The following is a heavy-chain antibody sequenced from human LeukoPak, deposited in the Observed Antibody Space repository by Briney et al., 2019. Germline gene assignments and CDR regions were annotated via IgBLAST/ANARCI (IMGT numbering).Heavy chain of an antibody. Sequence: GGSLRLSCAASGFTFISYAMSWVRQAPGKGLEWVSAISCSGGSTYYADSVKGRFTISRDNSKNTLYLQMNSLRAEDTAVYYCAASERGSGWYYLDYWGQGTLVTVSS. D-gene: IGHD6-19*01. V-gene: IGHV3-23*01. J-gene: IGHJ4*02. CDR3: AASERGSGWYYLDY. CDR1: GFTFISYA. CDR2: ISCSGGST.